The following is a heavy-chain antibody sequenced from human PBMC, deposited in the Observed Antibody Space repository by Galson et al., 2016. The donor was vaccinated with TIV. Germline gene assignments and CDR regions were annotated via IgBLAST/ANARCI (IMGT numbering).Heavy chain of an antibody. CDR1: GFTFSSHA. V-gene: IGHV3-23*01. CDR3: AKVPSSGFSYYYGLDV. CDR2: ISAGGGST. Sequence: SLRLSCAASGFTFSSHAMTWVRQPPGKGLEWVSAISAGGGSTYYADSVQGRFTISRDNSKNTQYLQMNSLRDEDTAIYYCAKVPSSGFSYYYGLDVWGQGTTVTVSS. J-gene: IGHJ6*02. D-gene: IGHD3-22*01.